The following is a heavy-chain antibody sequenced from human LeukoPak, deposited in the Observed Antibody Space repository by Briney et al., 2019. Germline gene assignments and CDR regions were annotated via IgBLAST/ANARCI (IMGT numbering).Heavy chain of an antibody. CDR2: IYYSGST. CDR1: GASISNSY. D-gene: IGHD1-20*01. V-gene: IGHV4-59*01. Sequence: SETLSLTCTVSGASISNSYWSWIRQSAGKGLEWIGYIYYSGSTNYNPSLKSRVTISVDTSKNQFSLKLSSVTAADTAVYYCARGMYNWNGALDVWGQGTTVTVSS. J-gene: IGHJ6*02. CDR3: ARGMYNWNGALDV.